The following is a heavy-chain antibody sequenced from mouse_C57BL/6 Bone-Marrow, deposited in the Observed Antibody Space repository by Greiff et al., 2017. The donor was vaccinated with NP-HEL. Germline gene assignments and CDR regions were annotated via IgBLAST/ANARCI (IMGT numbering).Heavy chain of an antibody. CDR1: GYTFTSYW. J-gene: IGHJ3*01. Sequence: QVQLQQPGAELVKPGASVKMSCKASGYTFTSYWITWVKQRPGQGLEWIGDIYPGSGSTNYNEKFKSKATLTVDTSSRTAYMQLSSLTSEDSAVYYCARGGSSGFPGAYWGQGTLVTVSA. D-gene: IGHD3-2*02. CDR3: ARGGSSGFPGAY. CDR2: IYPGSGST. V-gene: IGHV1-55*01.